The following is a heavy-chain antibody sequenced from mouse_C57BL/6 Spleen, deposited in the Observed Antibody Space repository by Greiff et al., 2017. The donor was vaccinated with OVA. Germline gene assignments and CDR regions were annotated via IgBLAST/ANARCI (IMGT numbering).Heavy chain of an antibody. CDR1: GYAFSSSW. CDR3: ARSEGGSSYFDY. CDR2: IYPGDGDT. J-gene: IGHJ2*01. Sequence: VQVVESGPELVKPGASVKISCKASGYAFSSSWMNWVKQRPGKGLEWIGRIYPGDGDTNYNGKFKGKATLTADKSSSTAYMQLSSLTSEDSAVYFCARSEGGSSYFDYWGQGTTLTVSS. V-gene: IGHV1-82*01. D-gene: IGHD1-1*01.